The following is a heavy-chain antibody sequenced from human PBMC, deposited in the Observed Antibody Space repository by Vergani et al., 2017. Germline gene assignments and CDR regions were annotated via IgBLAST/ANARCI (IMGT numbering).Heavy chain of an antibody. J-gene: IGHJ5*02. CDR3: ARRSSSYYFDI. CDR2: ISYSGTT. V-gene: IGHV4-39*02. Sequence: QLQLQESGPGLVKPSQTLSLTCTVSGGSLSGSLYYWAWIRQPAGKGLDWIGSISYSGTTYSNPSLKSRVSISIDTSKNYFFLTLSSGTAADTAMYYCARRSSSYYFDIWGQGVLITVSS. CDR1: GGSLSGSLYY. D-gene: IGHD3-22*01.